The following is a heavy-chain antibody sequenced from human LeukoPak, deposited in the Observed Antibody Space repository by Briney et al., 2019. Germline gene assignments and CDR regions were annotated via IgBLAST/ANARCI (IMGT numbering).Heavy chain of an antibody. J-gene: IGHJ4*02. CDR1: GFTFDDYG. D-gene: IGHD3-10*01. CDR2: ISGSGGST. V-gene: IGHV3-23*01. Sequence: GGSLRLSCAGSGFTFDDYGMSWVRQAPGKGLEWVSAISGSGGSTYYADSVKGRFTISRDNSKNTLYLQMNSLRAEETAVYYCAKVGYGSGRESFDYWGQGTLVTVSP. CDR3: AKVGYGSGRESFDY.